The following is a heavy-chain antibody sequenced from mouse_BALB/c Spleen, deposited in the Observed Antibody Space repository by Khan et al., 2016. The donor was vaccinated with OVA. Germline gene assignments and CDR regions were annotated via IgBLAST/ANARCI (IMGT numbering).Heavy chain of an antibody. V-gene: IGHV3-2*02. D-gene: IGHD1-1*01. CDR2: ISYSGST. Sequence: VQLQQSGPGLVKPSQSLSLTCTVTGYSITTNYAWDWIRQFPGNKLEWMGYISYSGSTSYNPSLKSRISITRDTSKNQFFLHLNSVTTEDTATYCCAGKNYYDYAVDYWGQGTSGTVSS. J-gene: IGHJ4*01. CDR1: GYSITTNYA. CDR3: AGKNYYDYAVDY.